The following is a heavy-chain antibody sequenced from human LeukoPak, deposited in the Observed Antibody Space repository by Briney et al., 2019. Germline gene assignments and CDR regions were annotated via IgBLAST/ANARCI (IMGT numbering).Heavy chain of an antibody. D-gene: IGHD1-1*01. CDR2: TSAYNGNT. V-gene: IGHV1-18*01. Sequence: ASVKVSCKPSGYTFTSYTISWVRQAPGQRLEWVGWTSAYNGNTRYAEELQGRITMTTDTSRTTAYMELRSLTSDDTAIYYCARGAGQLELLDYWGQGTLVTVSS. CDR1: GYTFTSYT. J-gene: IGHJ4*02. CDR3: ARGAGQLELLDY.